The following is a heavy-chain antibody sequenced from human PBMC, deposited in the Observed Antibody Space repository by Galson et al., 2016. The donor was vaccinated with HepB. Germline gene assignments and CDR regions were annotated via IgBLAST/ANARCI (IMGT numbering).Heavy chain of an antibody. J-gene: IGHJ6*02. CDR3: ARGQGDGRYGMDV. V-gene: IGHV3-74*01. CDR2: INTDGSST. CDR1: GFTLSNYW. D-gene: IGHD2-21*02. Sequence: SLRLSCAASGFTLSNYWMHRVRQAPGKGLVWVSRINTDGSSTNYADSVKGRFTVSRDNAKNSLYLQMNSLRAEDTAVYYCARGQGDGRYGMDVWGQGTTVTVS.